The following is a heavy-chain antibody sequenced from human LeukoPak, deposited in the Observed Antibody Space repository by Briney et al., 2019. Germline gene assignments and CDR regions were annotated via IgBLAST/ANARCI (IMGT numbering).Heavy chain of an antibody. CDR3: ARDTGYSSGYSTYYYYGMDV. J-gene: IGHJ6*02. V-gene: IGHV4-59*01. Sequence: SETLSLTCTVSGGSISDNYWSWIRQPPGKGLEWIGYAYYSGHTNYNSSLKSRVTISVDTSKNQFSLKLSSVTAADTAVYYCARDTGYSSGYSTYYYYGMDVWGQGTTVTVSS. CDR2: AYYSGHT. CDR1: GGSISDNY. D-gene: IGHD6-19*01.